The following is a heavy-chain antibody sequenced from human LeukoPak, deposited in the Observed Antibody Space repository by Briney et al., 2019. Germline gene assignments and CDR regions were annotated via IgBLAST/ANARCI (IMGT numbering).Heavy chain of an antibody. CDR2: IKQDDSET. Sequence: PGGSLRLSCAASGFTFSNYWMTWVRQAPGKGLEWVANIKQDDSETYYVDSVKGRFTISRDNAKNSLSLQMNSLRAEDTAVYYCARGVRTSDYFDYWGQGTLVTVSS. CDR3: ARGVRTSDYFDY. V-gene: IGHV3-7*04. CDR1: GFTFSNYW. D-gene: IGHD1-1*01. J-gene: IGHJ4*02.